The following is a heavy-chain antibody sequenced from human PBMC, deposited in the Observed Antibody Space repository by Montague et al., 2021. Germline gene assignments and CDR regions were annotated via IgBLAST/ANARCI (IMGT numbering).Heavy chain of an antibody. CDR1: GASITSNIYY. J-gene: IGHJ5*02. CDR2: IYYSGNT. CDR3: ARVFSSWYVGWFDP. D-gene: IGHD6-13*01. Sequence: SDTLSLTCTVSGASITSNIYYWGWIRQPPGKGLEWIGSIYYSGNTFYQPSLKSRITMAVDTSKNQFSLKLSSVTAADTAIYYCARVFSSWYVGWFDPWGQGTLVTVSS. V-gene: IGHV4-39*07.